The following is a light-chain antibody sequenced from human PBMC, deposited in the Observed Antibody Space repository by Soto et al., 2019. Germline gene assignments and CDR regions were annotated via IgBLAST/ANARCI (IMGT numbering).Light chain of an antibody. Sequence: DIQMTQSPSTLSASVGDRVTITCRASQNINNWLAWYQQKPGKAPNLLIYEASNLESGVPSRFGGSRSGTEFTLTISSLQPEDFATYYCEQYNTYSWTFGQGTKVDI. CDR2: EAS. V-gene: IGKV1-5*03. J-gene: IGKJ1*01. CDR3: EQYNTYSWT. CDR1: QNINNW.